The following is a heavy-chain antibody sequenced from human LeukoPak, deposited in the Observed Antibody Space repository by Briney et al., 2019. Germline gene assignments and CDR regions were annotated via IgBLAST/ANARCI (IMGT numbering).Heavy chain of an antibody. J-gene: IGHJ6*04. CDR1: GFSFSNYA. CDR2: IKQGGSEK. V-gene: IGHV3-7*03. D-gene: IGHD2-15*01. Sequence: GGSLRLSCSASGFSFSNYAMYWVRQAPGKGLEWVANIKQGGSEKYYVDSVKGRFTISRDNAKNSLYLQMNSLRAENTAVYYCARDFGLRCSGGTCYSVYYYGMDVWGKGTTVTVSS. CDR3: ARDFGLRCSGGTCYSVYYYGMDV.